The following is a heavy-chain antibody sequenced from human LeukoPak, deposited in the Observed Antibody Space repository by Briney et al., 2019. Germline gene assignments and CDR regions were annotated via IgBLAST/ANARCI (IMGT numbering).Heavy chain of an antibody. J-gene: IGHJ4*02. D-gene: IGHD1-26*01. V-gene: IGHV3-11*04. CDR1: GFTFSDYY. Sequence: GGSLRLSCAASGFTFSDYYMSWIRQAPGKGLEWVSYISSSGSTIFYADSVKGRFTISRDNAKNSLYLQMNSLRAEDTDVYYCSRDESGSPSVDYWGQGTLVTVSS. CDR3: SRDESGSPSVDY. CDR2: ISSSGSTI.